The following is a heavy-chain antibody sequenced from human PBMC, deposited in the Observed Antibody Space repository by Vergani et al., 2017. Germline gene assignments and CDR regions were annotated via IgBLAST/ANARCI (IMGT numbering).Heavy chain of an antibody. V-gene: IGHV3-64D*06. CDR3: ARDQGLVKDD. Sequence: EVQLVESGGGLVQPGGSLRLSCSASGFTFSSSAMHWVRQAPGKGLEYVSAISRNGGSTYYADSVKGRFTISRDNSKNTLYLQMSSLRAEDTAVYYCARDQGLVKDDWGQGTLVTVSS. D-gene: IGHD3/OR15-3a*01. J-gene: IGHJ4*02. CDR1: GFTFSSSA. CDR2: ISRNGGST.